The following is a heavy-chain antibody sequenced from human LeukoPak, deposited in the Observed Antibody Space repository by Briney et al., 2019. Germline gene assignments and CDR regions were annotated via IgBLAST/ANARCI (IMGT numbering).Heavy chain of an antibody. Sequence: ASVKVSCKASGYTFTSYGISWVRQAPGQGLEWMGWISAYNGNTNYAQKFQGRVTMTRNTSISTAYMELSSLRSEDTAVYYCAIGHVGDLFDYWGQGTLVTVSS. CDR3: AIGHVGDLFDY. V-gene: IGHV1-18*01. CDR1: GYTFTSYG. D-gene: IGHD4-17*01. CDR2: ISAYNGNT. J-gene: IGHJ4*02.